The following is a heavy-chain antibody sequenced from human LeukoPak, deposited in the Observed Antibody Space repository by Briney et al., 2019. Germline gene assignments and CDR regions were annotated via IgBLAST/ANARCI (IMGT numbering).Heavy chain of an antibody. CDR2: ISSSSSTI. Sequence: GGSLRLSCAASGFTFSSYSINWVRQAPGKGLEWVSYISSSSSTIYYADSVKGRFTFSRDNAKNSLYLQMNSLRAEDTAVYYCAKNYYDSSGYYSRRVLFDYWGQGTLVTVSS. CDR1: GFTFSSYS. D-gene: IGHD3-22*01. V-gene: IGHV3-48*04. J-gene: IGHJ4*02. CDR3: AKNYYDSSGYYSRRVLFDY.